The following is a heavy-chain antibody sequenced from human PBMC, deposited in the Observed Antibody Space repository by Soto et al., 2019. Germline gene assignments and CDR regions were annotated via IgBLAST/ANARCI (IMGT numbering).Heavy chain of an antibody. CDR2: IGSKGETYAT. CDR1: GVPFCASS. J-gene: IGHJ4*02. Sequence: PGGAPRLSRAAPGVPFCASSLQLGRPAFREGVGWLGRIGSKGETYATTYAASVKGRFTISRDNAKNSLYLQMNSLRAEDTAVYYCARTYRSDKYQLLLPSYYWGQGTLVTVSS. V-gene: IGHV3-73*01. D-gene: IGHD2-2*01. CDR3: ARTYRSDKYQLLLPSYY.